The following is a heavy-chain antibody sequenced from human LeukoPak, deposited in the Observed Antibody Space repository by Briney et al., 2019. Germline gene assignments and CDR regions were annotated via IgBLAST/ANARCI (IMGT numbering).Heavy chain of an antibody. CDR1: GYTFTSYG. Sequence: GASVTVSFKASGYTFTSYGISWVRQAPGQGLEWMGWISAYNGNTNYAQKLQGRVTMTTDTSTSTAYMELRSLRSDDTAVYYCASYCSGGSCTYYYYGMDVWGQGTTVTVSS. J-gene: IGHJ6*02. CDR3: ASYCSGGSCTYYYYGMDV. D-gene: IGHD2-15*01. CDR2: ISAYNGNT. V-gene: IGHV1-18*01.